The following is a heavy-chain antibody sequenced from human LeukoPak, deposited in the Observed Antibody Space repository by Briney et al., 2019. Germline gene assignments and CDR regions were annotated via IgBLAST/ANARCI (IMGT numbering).Heavy chain of an antibody. CDR1: GYTFTSYA. V-gene: IGHV7-4-1*02. J-gene: IGHJ4*02. CDR3: ASGYSYGYLLV. Sequence: ASVKVSCKASGYTFTSYAMNWVRQAPGQGLEWMGWINTNTGNLTYAQGFTGRFVFSLDTSVSTAYLQISSLKSEDTAVYYCASGYSYGYLLVWGQGTLVTVSS. CDR2: INTNTGNL. D-gene: IGHD5-18*01.